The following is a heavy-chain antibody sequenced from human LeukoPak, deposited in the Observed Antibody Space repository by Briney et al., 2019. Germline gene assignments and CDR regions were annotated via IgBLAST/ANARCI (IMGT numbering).Heavy chain of an antibody. V-gene: IGHV1-18*01. Sequence: ASVKVSCKASGYTFTNYGISWVRPAPGQGLEWMGWISVYNGNTNYAQKIQGRVNMTTETYTRTDYMELRSLRSDDTAVYYSARHRGNDAFDFWGQGKMVTVSS. CDR3: ARHRGNDAFDF. D-gene: IGHD1-26*01. CDR2: ISVYNGNT. J-gene: IGHJ3*01. CDR1: GYTFTNYG.